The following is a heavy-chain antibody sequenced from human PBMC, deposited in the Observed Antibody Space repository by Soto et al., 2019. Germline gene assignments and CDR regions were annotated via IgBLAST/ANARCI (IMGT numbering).Heavy chain of an antibody. CDR1: GYTFTSYG. CDR2: ISAYNGNT. Sequence: QVQLVQSGAEVKKPGASVKVSCKASGYTFTSYGISWVRQAPGQGLEWMGWISAYNGNTNYAQKLQGRVTMTTDTSTSTACMELRSLRYDATAVYYCARWDIVARGSGNWFDPWGQGTLVTVSS. V-gene: IGHV1-18*01. J-gene: IGHJ5*02. CDR3: ARWDIVARGSGNWFDP. D-gene: IGHD5-12*01.